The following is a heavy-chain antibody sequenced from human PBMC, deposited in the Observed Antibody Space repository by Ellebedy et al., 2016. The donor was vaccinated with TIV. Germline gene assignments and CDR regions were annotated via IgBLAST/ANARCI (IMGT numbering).Heavy chain of an antibody. D-gene: IGHD2-21*01. CDR2: ISGSGGST. CDR1: GFTFSSYA. J-gene: IGHJ4*02. Sequence: GGSLRLSCAASGFTFSSYAMSWVRQAPGKGLEWVSVISGSGGSTYYADSVKGRFTISRDNAKNSLYLQMNSLRAEDTAVYYCARDSSVVPGFDYWGQGTLVTVSS. V-gene: IGHV3-23*01. CDR3: ARDSSVVPGFDY.